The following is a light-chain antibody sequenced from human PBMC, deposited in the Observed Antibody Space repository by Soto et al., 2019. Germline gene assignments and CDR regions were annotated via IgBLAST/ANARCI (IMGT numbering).Light chain of an antibody. CDR3: SSFAGTNSFV. V-gene: IGLV2-8*01. CDR1: TSDIDAYNY. CDR2: EVT. J-gene: IGLJ1*01. Sequence: VLTAPPSASGSRGHSVTICFTGTTSDIDAYNYVSWYQQRPGKAPKLIIYEVTRRPSGVPDRIFGSKYDTTASLTVSGLQAEDEADYYCSSFAGTNSFVFGTGTKVTVL.